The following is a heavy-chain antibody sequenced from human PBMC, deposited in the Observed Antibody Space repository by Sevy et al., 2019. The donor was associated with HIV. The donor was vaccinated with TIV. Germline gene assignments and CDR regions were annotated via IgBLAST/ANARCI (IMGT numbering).Heavy chain of an antibody. CDR1: GFTFSSYA. CDR3: ARGADYGSGRQGWFDP. D-gene: IGHD3-10*01. J-gene: IGHJ5*02. CDR2: ISYDGSNK. V-gene: IGHV3-30-3*01. Sequence: GESLKISCAASGFTFSSYAMHWVRQAPGKGLEWVAVISYDGSNKYYADSVKGRFTISRDNSKNTLYLQMNSLRAEDTAVYYCARGADYGSGRQGWFDPWGQGTLVTVSS.